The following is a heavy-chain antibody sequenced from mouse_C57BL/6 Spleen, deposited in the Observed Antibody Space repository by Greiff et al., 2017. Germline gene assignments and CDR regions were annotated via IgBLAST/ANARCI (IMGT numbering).Heavy chain of an antibody. Sequence: EVTLVESGGGLVKPGGSLKLSCAASGFTFSSYAMSWVRQTPEKRLEWVATISDGGSYTYYPDNVKGRFTISRDNAKNNLYLQMSHLKSEDTAMYYGARDNSNYGDYAMEYWGQGTSVTVSS. CDR2: ISDGGSYT. CDR3: ARDNSNYGDYAMEY. J-gene: IGHJ4*01. V-gene: IGHV5-4*01. CDR1: GFTFSSYA. D-gene: IGHD2-5*01.